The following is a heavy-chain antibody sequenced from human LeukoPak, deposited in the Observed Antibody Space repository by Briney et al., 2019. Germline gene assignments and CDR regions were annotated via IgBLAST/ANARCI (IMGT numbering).Heavy chain of an antibody. CDR3: ARDNDYVWGSYRAQDY. V-gene: IGHV1-18*01. CDR2: ISAYNGNT. CDR1: GYTFTSNG. J-gene: IGHJ4*02. Sequence: ASVKVSCKASGYTFTSNGISWVRQAPGQGLEWMGWISAYNGNTNYAQKLQGRVTMTTDTSTSTAYMELRSLRSDDTAVYYCARDNDYVWGSYRAQDYWGQGTLVTVSS. D-gene: IGHD3-16*02.